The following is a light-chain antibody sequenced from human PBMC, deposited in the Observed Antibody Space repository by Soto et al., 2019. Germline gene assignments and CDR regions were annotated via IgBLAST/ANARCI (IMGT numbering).Light chain of an antibody. CDR1: SSNIGTGYD. CDR2: GNN. J-gene: IGLJ3*02. V-gene: IGLV1-40*01. CDR3: QSYDSSLSGWV. Sequence: QSVLTQPPSVSGAPGQRVTISCTGSSSNIGTGYDVYWYQQLPGTAPKLLIYGNNNRPSGVPDRFSGSKSGTSGSLAITGXQAXDXADXYCQSYDSSLSGWVFGGGTKLTVL.